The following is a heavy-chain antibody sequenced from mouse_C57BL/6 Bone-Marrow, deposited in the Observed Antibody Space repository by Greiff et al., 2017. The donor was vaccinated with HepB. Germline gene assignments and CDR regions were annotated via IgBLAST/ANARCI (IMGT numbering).Heavy chain of an antibody. CDR2: ISDGGSYT. CDR3: ARYPYGSSSLDY. D-gene: IGHD1-1*01. Sequence: EVMLVESGGGLVKPGGSLKLSCAASGFTFSSYAMSWVRQTPEKRLEWVATISDGGSYTYYPDNVKGRFTISRDNAKNNLYLQMSHLKSEDTAMYYCARYPYGSSSLDYWGQGTTLTVSS. V-gene: IGHV5-4*03. CDR1: GFTFSSYA. J-gene: IGHJ2*01.